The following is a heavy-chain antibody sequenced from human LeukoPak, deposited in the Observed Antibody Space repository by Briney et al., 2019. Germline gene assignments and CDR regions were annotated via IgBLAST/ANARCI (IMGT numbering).Heavy chain of an antibody. J-gene: IGHJ4*02. Sequence: SETLSLTCTVSGGSISSYYWSWIRQPPGKGLEWIGYIYYSGSTYYNPSLKSRVTISVDTSKNQFSLKLSSVTAADTAVYYCARFALGYGFDYWGQGTLVTVSS. CDR2: IYYSGST. CDR3: ARFALGYGFDY. D-gene: IGHD5-18*01. V-gene: IGHV4-59*06. CDR1: GGSISSYY.